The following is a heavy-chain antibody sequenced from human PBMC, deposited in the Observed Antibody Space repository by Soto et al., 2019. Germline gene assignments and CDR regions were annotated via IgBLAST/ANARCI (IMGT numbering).Heavy chain of an antibody. J-gene: IGHJ5*02. CDR3: ARHFLVHSSSWYRGWFDP. D-gene: IGHD6-13*01. CDR2: IYYSGST. V-gene: IGHV4-39*01. Sequence: SETLSLTCTVSGGSISSSSYYWGWLRQPPGKGLEWIGSIYYSGSTYYNPSLKSVVTISVDTSKNQFALKLSSVTAADTAVYYCARHFLVHSSSWYRGWFDPWGQGTLVTVSS. CDR1: GGSISSSSYY.